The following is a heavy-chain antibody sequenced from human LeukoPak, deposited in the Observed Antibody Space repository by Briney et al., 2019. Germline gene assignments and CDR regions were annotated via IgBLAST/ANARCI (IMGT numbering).Heavy chain of an antibody. J-gene: IGHJ4*02. Sequence: SETLSLTCTVSGGSISSYYWSWIRQPPGKGLEWIGYIYYSGSTDYNPSLKSRVTISVDTSKNQFSLKLSSVTAADTAVYYCARYSSSLYFDYWGQGTLVTVSS. CDR2: IYYSGST. CDR1: GGSISSYY. D-gene: IGHD6-13*01. V-gene: IGHV4-59*08. CDR3: ARYSSSLYFDY.